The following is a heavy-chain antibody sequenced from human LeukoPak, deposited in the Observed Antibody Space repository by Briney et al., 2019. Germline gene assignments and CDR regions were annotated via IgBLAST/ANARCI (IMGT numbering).Heavy chain of an antibody. Sequence: ASVKVSCKVSGYTLTELSMHWVRQVPGKGLQWMGGFDPEDGETIYAQKFQGRVTMTEDTSTDTAYMEMSGLRSEDTAVFYCAAMLRGVVVPHFEYWGQGTLVTASS. CDR1: GYTLTELS. J-gene: IGHJ4*02. D-gene: IGHD3-10*01. CDR2: FDPEDGET. CDR3: AAMLRGVVVPHFEY. V-gene: IGHV1-24*01.